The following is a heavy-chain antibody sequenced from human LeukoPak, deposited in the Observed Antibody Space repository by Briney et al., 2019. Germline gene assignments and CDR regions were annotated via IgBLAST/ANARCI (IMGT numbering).Heavy chain of an antibody. Sequence: GGSLRLSCAASGFTFSDYYMSWIRQAPGKGLEWVAFIRYDGSYTYYADSVKGRFTISRDNSKNTLYLQMNSLRAEDTAVYYCAKTERWLQLYGDYWGQGTLVTVSS. J-gene: IGHJ4*02. V-gene: IGHV3-30*02. CDR2: IRYDGSYT. CDR3: AKTERWLQLYGDY. CDR1: GFTFSDYY. D-gene: IGHD5-24*01.